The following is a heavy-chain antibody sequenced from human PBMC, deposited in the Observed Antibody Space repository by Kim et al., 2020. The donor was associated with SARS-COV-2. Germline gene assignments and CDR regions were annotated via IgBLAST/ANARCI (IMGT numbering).Heavy chain of an antibody. J-gene: IGHJ4*02. D-gene: IGHD1-1*01. CDR3: GRKGVRRTGTIDY. Sequence: ASVKVSCKAFRYTFTSYDINWVRQAAGQGLEWMGWMKPNNGDTGYAQKFQGRISMTRNTSIYTAYLELTNLRSEDTAVYYCGRKGVRRTGTIDYWGQGSLVTVSS. CDR2: MKPNNGDT. CDR1: RYTFTSYD. V-gene: IGHV1-8*01.